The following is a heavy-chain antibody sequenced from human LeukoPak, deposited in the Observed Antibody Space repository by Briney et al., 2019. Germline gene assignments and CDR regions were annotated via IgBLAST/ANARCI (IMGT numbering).Heavy chain of an antibody. Sequence: GRSLRLSCAASGFTFSSYGMHWVRQAPGKGLEWVAVIRYDGSNKYYADSVKGRFTISGDNSKNTLYLQMNSLRAEDTAVYYCARGRVVAGWGRKKSYYFDYWGQGPRVTVSS. CDR1: GFTFSSYG. V-gene: IGHV3-33*01. J-gene: IGHJ4*02. D-gene: IGHD3-16*01. CDR3: ARGRVVAGWGRKKSYYFDY. CDR2: IRYDGSNK.